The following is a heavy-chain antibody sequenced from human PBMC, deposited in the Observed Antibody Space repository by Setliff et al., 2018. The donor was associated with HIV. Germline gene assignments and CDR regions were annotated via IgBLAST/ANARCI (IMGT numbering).Heavy chain of an antibody. CDR2: INSDGSST. D-gene: IGHD2-8*01. Sequence: PGGSLRLSCAASGFTFSSYWMHWVRQAPGKGLVWVSHINSDGSSTSYADSVKGRFTISRDNAKNTLYLQMNSLRAEDTAVYYCARGATDRYCSNGVCLSLDCWGQGALVTVSS. J-gene: IGHJ4*02. CDR1: GFTFSSYW. CDR3: ARGATDRYCSNGVCLSLDC. V-gene: IGHV3-74*01.